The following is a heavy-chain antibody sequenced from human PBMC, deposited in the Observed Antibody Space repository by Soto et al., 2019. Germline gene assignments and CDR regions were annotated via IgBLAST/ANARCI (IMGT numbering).Heavy chain of an antibody. CDR3: VRGIPSQYTSDWLYWYFDL. Sequence: VQLVESGGGVVQPGRSLRLSCAASGFVYSNYAMHWVRLSPGKGLEWVALIWSDATKKYYMDSVKGRFIISRDNSLKTLHLQMDSLRAEDAAVYFCVRGIPSQYTSDWLYWYFDLWGRGTQVTVSA. V-gene: IGHV3-33*01. CDR1: GFVYSNYA. CDR2: IWSDATKK. D-gene: IGHD6-25*01. J-gene: IGHJ2*01.